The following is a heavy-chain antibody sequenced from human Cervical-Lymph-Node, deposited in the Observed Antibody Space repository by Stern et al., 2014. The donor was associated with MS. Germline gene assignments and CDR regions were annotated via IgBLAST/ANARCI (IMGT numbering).Heavy chain of an antibody. Sequence: VQLVQSGAEVKKPGASVKVSCKASGYTFTSYGISWVRQAPGQGLEWMGWIRAYNGNTNYAQKLQGRVTMTTDTSTSTAYMELRSLRSDDTAVYYCARDGGGGSYSYGLDYGDYAPSWFDPWGQGTLVTVSS. CDR2: IRAYNGNT. J-gene: IGHJ5*02. CDR1: GYTFTSYG. CDR3: ARDGGGGSYSYGLDYGDYAPSWFDP. V-gene: IGHV1-18*01. D-gene: IGHD4-17*01.